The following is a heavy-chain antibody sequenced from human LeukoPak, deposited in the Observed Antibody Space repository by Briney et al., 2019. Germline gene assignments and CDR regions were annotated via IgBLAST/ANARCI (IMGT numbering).Heavy chain of an antibody. V-gene: IGHV6-1*01. CDR2: TYYRSKWYN. Sequence: SQTLSLTCALSGDSVSSNSAAWNWLRQSPSRGLEWLGRTYYRSKWYNEYAVSVKSRLTINPDTSKNQFSLQLNSVTPEDTAVYYCAKEGEIGTTFAWFDPWGQGTLVTVSS. J-gene: IGHJ5*02. CDR1: GDSVSSNSAA. D-gene: IGHD1-7*01. CDR3: AKEGEIGTTFAWFDP.